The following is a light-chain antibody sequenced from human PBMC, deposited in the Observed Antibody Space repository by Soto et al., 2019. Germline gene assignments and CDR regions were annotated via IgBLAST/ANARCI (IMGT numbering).Light chain of an antibody. Sequence: QSVLTQPPSASGTPGQRVTISCSGSSSNIGGNYVYWYQQFPGSAPKLLIYRNDQRPSGVPDRFSGSKSGTSASLAISGPRSEDEADYYCAAWDDSLSAVVFGGGTQLTVL. J-gene: IGLJ2*01. V-gene: IGLV1-47*01. CDR2: RND. CDR1: SSNIGGNY. CDR3: AAWDDSLSAVV.